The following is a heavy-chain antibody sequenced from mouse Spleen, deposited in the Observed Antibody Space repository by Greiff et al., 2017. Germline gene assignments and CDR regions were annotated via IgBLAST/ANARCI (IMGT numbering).Heavy chain of an antibody. J-gene: IGHJ2*01. V-gene: IGHV1-80*01. CDR3: ARSKGSYYFDY. CDR1: GYAFSSYW. Sequence: VKLQESGAELVRPGSSVKISCKASGYAFSSYWMNWVKQRPGQGLEWIGQIYPGDGDTNYNGKFKGKATLTADKSSSTAYMQLSSLTSEDSAVYFCARSKGSYYFDYWGQGTTLTVSS. CDR2: IYPGDGDT.